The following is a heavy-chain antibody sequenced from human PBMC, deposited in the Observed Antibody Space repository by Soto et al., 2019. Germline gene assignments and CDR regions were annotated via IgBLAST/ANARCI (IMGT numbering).Heavy chain of an antibody. CDR1: GFTFSSYA. V-gene: IGHV3-30-3*01. D-gene: IGHD5-18*01. J-gene: IGHJ4*02. CDR3: ARGSDRGYSYGHYYYFDY. Sequence: QVQLVESGGGVVQPGRSLRLSCAASGFTFSSYAMHWVRQAPGKGLEWVAVISYDGSNKYYADSVKGRFTISRDNSKNTLYLQMNSLRAEDTAVYYCARGSDRGYSYGHYYYFDYWGQGTVVTVSS. CDR2: ISYDGSNK.